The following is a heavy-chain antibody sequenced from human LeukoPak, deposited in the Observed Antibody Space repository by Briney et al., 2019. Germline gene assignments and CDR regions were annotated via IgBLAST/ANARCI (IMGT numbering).Heavy chain of an antibody. J-gene: IGHJ4*02. Sequence: SETLSLTCAVYGGSFSGYYWSWIRQPPGKGLEWIGTSGSAYYNPSLKNRVTISVDTSKNQFSLKLSSVTAADTAVYYCARQGGSGRSYDQWGQGTLVTVSS. CDR2: SGSA. V-gene: IGHV4-34*01. D-gene: IGHD3-10*01. CDR3: ARQGGSGRSYDQ. CDR1: GGSFSGYY.